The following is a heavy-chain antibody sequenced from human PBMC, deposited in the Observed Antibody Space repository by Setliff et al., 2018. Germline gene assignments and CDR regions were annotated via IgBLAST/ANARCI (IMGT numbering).Heavy chain of an antibody. J-gene: IGHJ4*02. V-gene: IGHV3-30-3*01. CDR2: VSYDGSNK. CDR1: GFTFSSYA. CDR3: ARDMVVSGITTQLDY. D-gene: IGHD3-10*01. Sequence: PGGSLRLSCAASGFTFSSYAMHWVRQAPGKGLEWVAVVSYDGSNKYYADSVKARFTISRDNSKNTLYLQMNSLRAEDTAVYYCARDMVVSGITTQLDYWGQGTLVTVSS.